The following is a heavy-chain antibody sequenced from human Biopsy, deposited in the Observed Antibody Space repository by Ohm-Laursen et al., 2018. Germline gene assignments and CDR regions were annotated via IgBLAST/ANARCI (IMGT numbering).Heavy chain of an antibody. J-gene: IGHJ6*02. D-gene: IGHD2/OR15-2a*01. V-gene: IGHV4-34*01. CDR1: GGPFSGYY. Sequence: SETLSLTCAVYGGPFSGYYWSWIRQPPGKGLEWIGEINHSGSTNYNPSLKSRVTISVDTSKNQFSLRLNSVTAADTAVYYCARATNSTGWPYYYFYGMDVWGQGTTVTVSS. CDR3: ARATNSTGWPYYYFYGMDV. CDR2: INHSGST.